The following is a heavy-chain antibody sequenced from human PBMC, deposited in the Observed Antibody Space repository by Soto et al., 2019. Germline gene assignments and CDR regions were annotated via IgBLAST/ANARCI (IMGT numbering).Heavy chain of an antibody. V-gene: IGHV3-15*07. Sequence: GGSLRLSCAASGFSFNNAWMNWVRQAPGKGLEWVGHIKTTTDGGTTDYAAPVKGRFTISRDDSKSTLFLQMNSLKTEDTGVYYCAAMKTYWGQGTPVTVSS. J-gene: IGHJ4*02. CDR3: AAMKTY. CDR1: GFSFNNAW. D-gene: IGHD3-16*01. CDR2: IKTTTDGGTT.